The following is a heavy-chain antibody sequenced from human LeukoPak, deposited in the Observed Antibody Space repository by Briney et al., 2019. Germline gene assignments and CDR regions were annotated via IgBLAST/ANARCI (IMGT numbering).Heavy chain of an antibody. Sequence: SETLSLTCTVSGGSISSSSYYWGWIRQPPGKGLGGIGSIYYSGSTYYNPSLKRRVTISVDTSKHQFSLKLSSVTAADTAVYYCPSRWSRYYYYGMDVWGQGTTVTVSS. J-gene: IGHJ6*02. CDR1: GGSISSSSYY. V-gene: IGHV4-39*07. CDR3: PSRWSRYYYYGMDV. D-gene: IGHD6-13*01. CDR2: IYYSGST.